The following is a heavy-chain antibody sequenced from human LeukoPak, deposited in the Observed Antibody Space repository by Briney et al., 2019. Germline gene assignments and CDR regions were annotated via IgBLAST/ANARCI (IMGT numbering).Heavy chain of an antibody. Sequence: PGGSLRLSCAASGFTFSSYAMSWVRQAPGKGLEWVSAISGSGGSTYYADSVKGRFTISRGNSKNTLYLQMNSLRAEDTAVYYCAKGQEDIVLMVYAHFDYWGQGTLVTVSS. CDR1: GFTFSSYA. CDR2: ISGSGGST. CDR3: AKGQEDIVLMVYAHFDY. V-gene: IGHV3-23*01. J-gene: IGHJ4*02. D-gene: IGHD2-8*01.